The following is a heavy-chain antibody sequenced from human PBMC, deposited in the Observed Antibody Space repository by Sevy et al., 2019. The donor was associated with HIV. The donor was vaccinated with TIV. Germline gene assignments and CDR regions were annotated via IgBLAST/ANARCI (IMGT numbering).Heavy chain of an antibody. CDR1: GYTFRSYA. CDR3: ARDLYYDSSAYSDY. Sequence: ASVKVSCKASGYTFRSYAMNWVRQAPGQGLEWMGWINTNTGNPTYAQGFTGRFVFSLATSVSTAYLQISSLKAEDTAVYYCARDLYYDSSAYSDYWGQGTLVTVSS. D-gene: IGHD3-22*01. V-gene: IGHV7-4-1*02. CDR2: INTNTGNP. J-gene: IGHJ4*02.